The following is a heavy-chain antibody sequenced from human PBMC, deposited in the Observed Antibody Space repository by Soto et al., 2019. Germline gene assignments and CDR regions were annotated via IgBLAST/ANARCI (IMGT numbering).Heavy chain of an antibody. CDR1: GDSVSSNSAA. V-gene: IGHV6-1*01. D-gene: IGHD6-19*01. CDR2: TYYRSKWYN. Sequence: SQTLSLTCAISGDSVSSNSAAWNWIRQSPSRGLEWLGRTYYRSKWYNDYAVSVKSRLTINPDTSKNQFSLQLNSVTPEDTAVYYCASSHTTVAGTYFDYWGQGTLVTVSS. J-gene: IGHJ4*02. CDR3: ASSHTTVAGTYFDY.